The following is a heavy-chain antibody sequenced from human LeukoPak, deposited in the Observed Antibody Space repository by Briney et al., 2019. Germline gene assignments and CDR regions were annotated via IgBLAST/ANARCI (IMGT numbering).Heavy chain of an antibody. CDR1: GLRFNNYA. D-gene: IGHD5-12*01. V-gene: IGHV3-64*01. J-gene: IGHJ4*02. CDR3: ARDLRSSGWLRRPYYFDY. Sequence: GGSLRLSCAASGLRFNNYAMYWVRQAPGKGLEYVSAISSNGGSTYYANSVKGRFTISRDNSKNTLYLQMGSLRAEDMAVYYCARDLRSSGWLRRPYYFDYWGQGTLVTVSS. CDR2: ISSNGGST.